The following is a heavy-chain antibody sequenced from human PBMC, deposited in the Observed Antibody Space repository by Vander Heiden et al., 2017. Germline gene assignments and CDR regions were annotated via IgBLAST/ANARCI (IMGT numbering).Heavy chain of an antibody. J-gene: IGHJ3*02. CDR2: ISSSSSTI. Sequence: EVQLVASGGGLVQPRGSLILSCAASGFTFRSYSMSWVRQAPGKGLEWVSYISSSSSTIYYADSVKGRFTISRDNAKNSLYLQMNSLRDEDTAVYYCARVWLGAFDIWGQGTMVTVSS. V-gene: IGHV3-48*02. CDR3: ARVWLGAFDI. CDR1: GFTFRSYS. D-gene: IGHD3-10*01.